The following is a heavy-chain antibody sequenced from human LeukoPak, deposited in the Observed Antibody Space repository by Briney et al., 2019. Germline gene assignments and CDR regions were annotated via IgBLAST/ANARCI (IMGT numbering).Heavy chain of an antibody. CDR1: GFTFSSYW. Sequence: DPGGSLRLSCAASGFTFSSYWMSWVRQAPGKGREWVANIKQDGSEKYYVDSVKGRFTISRDNAKNSLYLQMNSLRAEDTAVYYCSRGGGTTVTTANFDLWGRGTLVTVSS. D-gene: IGHD4-17*01. CDR3: SRGGGTTVTTANFDL. CDR2: IKQDGSEK. J-gene: IGHJ2*01. V-gene: IGHV3-7*01.